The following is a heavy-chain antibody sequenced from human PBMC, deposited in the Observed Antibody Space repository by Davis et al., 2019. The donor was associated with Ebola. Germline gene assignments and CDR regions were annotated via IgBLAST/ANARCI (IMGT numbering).Heavy chain of an antibody. CDR1: GFTFSSYG. CDR2: IWYDGSNK. Sequence: GGSLRLSCAASGFTFSSYGMHWVRQAPGKGLEWVAVIWYDGSNKYYADSVKGRFTISRDNSKNTLYLQMNSLRAEDTAVYYCARDLIGSVGESDYWGQGTLVTVSS. CDR3: ARDLIGSVGESDY. J-gene: IGHJ4*02. D-gene: IGHD3-16*01. V-gene: IGHV3-33*01.